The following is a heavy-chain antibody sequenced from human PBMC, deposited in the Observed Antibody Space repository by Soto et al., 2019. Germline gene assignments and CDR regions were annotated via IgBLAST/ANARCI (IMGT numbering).Heavy chain of an antibody. CDR3: ARLDGDYVESWENY. CDR2: IYYSGST. D-gene: IGHD4-17*01. V-gene: IGHV4-39*01. J-gene: IGHJ4*02. Sequence: SETLSLTCTVSGGSISSSSYYWGWIRQPPGKGLEWIGSIYYSGSTYYNPSLKSRVTISVDTSKNQFSLKLSSVTAADTAVYYCARLDGDYVESWENYWGQGTLVTVSS. CDR1: GGSISSSSYY.